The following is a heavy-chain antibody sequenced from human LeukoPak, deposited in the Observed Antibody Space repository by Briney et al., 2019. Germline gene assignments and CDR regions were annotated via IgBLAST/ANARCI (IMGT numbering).Heavy chain of an antibody. CDR2: IWSDGSNK. CDR3: ARGSGSFSGGFDY. CDR1: GFTFSNAW. V-gene: IGHV3-33*08. Sequence: GGSLRLSCAASGFTFSNAWMSWVRQAPGKGLEWVAIIWSDGSNKYYADSVKGRFTISRDNSKNTLYLQMNSLRAEDTAVYYCARGSGSFSGGFDYWGQGTLVTVSS. J-gene: IGHJ4*02. D-gene: IGHD1-26*01.